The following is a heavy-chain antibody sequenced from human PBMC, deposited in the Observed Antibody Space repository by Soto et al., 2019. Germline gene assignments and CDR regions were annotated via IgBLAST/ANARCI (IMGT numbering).Heavy chain of an antibody. V-gene: IGHV4-39*01. CDR1: RGSISSIIYY. CDR2: IYYTGST. D-gene: IGHD1-1*01. Sequence: SDALSLTCTVSRGSISSIIYYWGWIRQPPGRGLEWIASIYYTGSTYYNPSVSSRVTTSVDSPKNQFSLNLASVSAADTAIYYCARVRATRMNAPDYWGQGTLVTVSS. CDR3: ARVRATRMNAPDY. J-gene: IGHJ4*02.